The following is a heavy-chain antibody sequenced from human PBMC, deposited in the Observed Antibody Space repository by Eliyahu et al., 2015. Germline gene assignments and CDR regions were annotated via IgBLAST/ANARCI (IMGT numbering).Heavy chain of an antibody. CDR2: INHSGST. V-gene: IGHV4-34*01. J-gene: IGHJ4*02. CDR1: GGSFSGYY. Sequence: QVQLQQWGAGLLKPSETLSLTCAVYGGSFSGYYWSWIRQPPGKGLEWIGEINHSGSTNYNPSLKSRVTISVDTSKNQFSLKLSSVTAADTAVYYCARRRGGVAIDYWGQGTLVTVSS. CDR3: ARRRGGVAIDY. D-gene: IGHD3-3*01.